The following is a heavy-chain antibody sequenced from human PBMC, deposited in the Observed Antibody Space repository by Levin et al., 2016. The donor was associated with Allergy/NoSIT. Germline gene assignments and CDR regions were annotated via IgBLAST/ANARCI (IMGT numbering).Heavy chain of an antibody. Sequence: ASVKVSCKASGYTFTSYGISWVRQAPGQGLEWMGWISAYNGNTNYAQKLQGRVTMTTDTSTSTAYMELRSLRSDDTAVYYCARAQGLGTTMIVVADNWFDPWGQGTLVTVSS. CDR3: ARAQGLGTTMIVVADNWFDP. J-gene: IGHJ5*02. CDR1: GYTFTSYG. CDR2: ISAYNGNT. V-gene: IGHV1-18*04. D-gene: IGHD3-22*01.